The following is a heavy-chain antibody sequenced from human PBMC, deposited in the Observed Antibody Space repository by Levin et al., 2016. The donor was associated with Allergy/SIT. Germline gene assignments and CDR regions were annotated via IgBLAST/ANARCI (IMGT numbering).Heavy chain of an antibody. V-gene: IGHV3-23*01. J-gene: IGHJ4*02. CDR1: GFTFGAYA. D-gene: IGHD2-15*01. CDR2: IGGTGVST. Sequence: GGSLRLSCAVSGFTFGAYAMSWVRQAPGEGLEWVSSIGGTGVSTYYADSVKGRFSISRDNSRRTLFLQMSSLRAEDTATYYCARGDRYYSGGSVYSGGVDYWGQGTLVAVSS. CDR3: ARGDRYYSGGSVYSGGVDY.